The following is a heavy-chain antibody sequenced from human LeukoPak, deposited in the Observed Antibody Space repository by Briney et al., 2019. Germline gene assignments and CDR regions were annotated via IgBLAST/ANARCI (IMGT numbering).Heavy chain of an antibody. CDR3: ARGTPYSYGRGYHFDY. J-gene: IGHJ4*02. V-gene: IGHV3-7*01. CDR2: IKQDGSEK. CDR1: GFTFSSYW. D-gene: IGHD5-18*01. Sequence: GGSLRLSCSASGFTFSSYWMSWVRQAPGKGLEWVANIKQDGSEKYYVDSVKGRFTISRDNAKNSLYLQMNSLRAEDTAVYYCARGTPYSYGRGYHFDYWGQGTLVTVSS.